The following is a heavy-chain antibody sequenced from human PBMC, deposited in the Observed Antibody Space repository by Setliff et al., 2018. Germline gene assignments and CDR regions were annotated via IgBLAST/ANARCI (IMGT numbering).Heavy chain of an antibody. Sequence: GGSLRLSCVASGFTLSTYWMNWVRQAPGKGLEWVANIKEDRSEKYYVDSVKGRFTVSRDNAKNSLYLQMNSLRAEDTAIYYCARGRLSPFDSWGQGTLVTVSS. J-gene: IGHJ4*02. CDR1: GFTLSTYW. CDR3: ARGRLSPFDS. CDR2: IKEDRSEK. V-gene: IGHV3-7*01.